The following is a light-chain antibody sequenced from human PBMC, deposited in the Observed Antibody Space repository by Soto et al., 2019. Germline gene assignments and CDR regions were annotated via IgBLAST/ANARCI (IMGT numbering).Light chain of an antibody. CDR1: LSVTSNF. CDR3: QQYGSSVWT. J-gene: IGKJ1*01. CDR2: DAS. Sequence: EIVLTQSPGTLSLSPGERATLSCRASLSVTSNFIAWYQQKPGQAPRLLLYDASNRATGIPDRFSGSGSGTDFSLTISRLEPDDVAVYYCQQYGSSVWTFGQGTKVEIK. V-gene: IGKV3-20*01.